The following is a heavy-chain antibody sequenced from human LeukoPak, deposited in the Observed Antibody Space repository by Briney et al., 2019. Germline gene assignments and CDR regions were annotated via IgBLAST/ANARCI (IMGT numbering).Heavy chain of an antibody. CDR1: GGSISSYY. V-gene: IGHV4-4*07. J-gene: IGHJ3*02. Sequence: SETLSLTCTVSGGSISSYYWSWIRQPAGKGLEWIGRIYTSGSTNYNPSLKSRVTMSVDTSKNQFSLKLSSVTAADTAVYYCARRLRYFDWLTEYDAFDIWGQGTMVTVSS. D-gene: IGHD3-9*01. CDR3: ARRLRYFDWLTEYDAFDI. CDR2: IYTSGST.